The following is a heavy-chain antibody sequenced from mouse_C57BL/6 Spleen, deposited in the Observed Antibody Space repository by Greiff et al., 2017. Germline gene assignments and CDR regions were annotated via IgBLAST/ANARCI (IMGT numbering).Heavy chain of an antibody. J-gene: IGHJ4*01. D-gene: IGHD1-1*01. CDR3: ARQDYYGSDDYAMDY. CDR2: LSSGGSYT. V-gene: IGHV5-6*01. CDR1: GFTFSSYG. Sequence: EVHLVESGGDLVKPGGSLKLSCAASGFTFSSYGMSWVRQTPDKRLEWVATLSSGGSYTYYPDSVTGRFTISRDNAKNTLYLQMSSLKSEDTAMYYCARQDYYGSDDYAMDYWGQGTSVTVSS.